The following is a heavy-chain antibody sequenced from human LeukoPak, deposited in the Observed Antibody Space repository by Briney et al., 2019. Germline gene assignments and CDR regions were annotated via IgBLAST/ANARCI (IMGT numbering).Heavy chain of an antibody. D-gene: IGHD3-10*01. CDR3: ARDRDWRDYYGSGSYFPYYMDV. J-gene: IGHJ6*03. CDR2: ISSSSSYI. CDR1: GFTFSSYS. V-gene: IGHV3-21*01. Sequence: GGSLRLSCAASGFTFSSYSMNWVRQAPGKGLEWVSSISSSSSYIYYADSVKGRFTISRDNAKNSLYLQMNSLRAEDTAVYYCARDRDWRDYYGSGSYFPYYMDVWGKGTTVTISS.